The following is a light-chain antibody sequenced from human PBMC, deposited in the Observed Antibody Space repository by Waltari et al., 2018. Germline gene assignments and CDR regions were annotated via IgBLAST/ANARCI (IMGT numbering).Light chain of an antibody. J-gene: IGKJ1*01. CDR2: KAS. V-gene: IGKV1-5*03. CDR3: QQYNSYPWT. Sequence: DIQMTQSPFTLSASVGDRVTITCRASQSISSWLAWYKQKPGNAPKLLIYKASSLEIAVTSRVSGSGSGTEFTLTISRLQPGDFATYDCQQYNSYPWTFGQGTKVEIK. CDR1: QSISSW.